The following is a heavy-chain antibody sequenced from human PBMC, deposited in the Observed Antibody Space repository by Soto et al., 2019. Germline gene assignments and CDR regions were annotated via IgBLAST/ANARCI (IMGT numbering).Heavy chain of an antibody. V-gene: IGHV3-30-3*01. J-gene: IGHJ1*01. D-gene: IGHD4-17*01. CDR1: GFTFSSYG. Sequence: GGSLRLSCAASGFTFSSYGMHWVHEAPGKGLEWVAVISYDGSNKYYADSVKGRFTISRDNSKNTLYLQMNSLRAEDTAVYYCARTPNDYGGKKGYFQQWGQGTLVTVSS. CDR2: ISYDGSNK. CDR3: ARTPNDYGGKKGYFQQ.